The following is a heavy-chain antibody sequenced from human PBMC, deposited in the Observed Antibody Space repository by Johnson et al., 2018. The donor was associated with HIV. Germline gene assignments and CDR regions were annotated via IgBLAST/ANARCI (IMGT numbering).Heavy chain of an antibody. Sequence: QEQVVESGGGVVQPGRSLRLSCAASGFTFSSYAMHWAHQAPGKGLEWVAVISYDGSNKYYADSVKGRFTISRDNSKNTLYLQMNSLRPEDTAVYYCARDSGSGWGGDAFDFWGQGTTVTVSS. CDR1: GFTFSSYA. J-gene: IGHJ3*01. CDR2: ISYDGSNK. V-gene: IGHV3-30-3*01. D-gene: IGHD6-19*01. CDR3: ARDSGSGWGGDAFDF.